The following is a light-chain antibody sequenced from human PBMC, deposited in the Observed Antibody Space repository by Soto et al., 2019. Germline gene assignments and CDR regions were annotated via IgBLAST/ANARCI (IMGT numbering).Light chain of an antibody. CDR1: SSDVGGYNY. CDR3: SSYTSSSTLV. Sequence: QSALTQPASVSGSPGQSITISCTGTSSDVGGYNYVSWYQQHPGKAPKLMISEVSNRPSGVSNRFSGSTSGNTASLTISGLQAEDEADYYCSSYTSSSTLVFGGGTKVTVL. CDR2: EVS. J-gene: IGLJ2*01. V-gene: IGLV2-14*01.